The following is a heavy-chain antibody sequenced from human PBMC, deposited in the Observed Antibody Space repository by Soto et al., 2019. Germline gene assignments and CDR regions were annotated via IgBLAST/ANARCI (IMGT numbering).Heavy chain of an antibody. CDR3: AREDILGVRSFDY. CDR2: ISSGSKTI. V-gene: IGHV3-48*02. CDR1: GFTFSGYS. J-gene: IGHJ4*02. Sequence: PGGSLRLSCAASGFTFSGYSVNCVRRAPGKGLEWISYISSGSKTIYYAESVKGRFTVSRDNARNSQYLQMNSLRDEDTAVYYCAREDILGVRSFDYWGQGTLVTVSS. D-gene: IGHD3-9*01.